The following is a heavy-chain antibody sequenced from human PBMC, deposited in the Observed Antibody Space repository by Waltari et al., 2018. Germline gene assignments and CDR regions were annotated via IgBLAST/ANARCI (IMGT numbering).Heavy chain of an antibody. J-gene: IGHJ6*04. CDR1: GGSISSYY. D-gene: IGHD6-13*01. V-gene: IGHV4-59*01. CDR2: IYYSGST. CDR3: ARDPLIAAAGTGSDV. Sequence: QVQLQESGPGLVKPSETLSLTCTVSGGSISSYYWSWIRQPPGKGLEWIGSIYYSGSTNYNTPLKSRVTISVDTSKNQFSLKLSSVTAADTAGYYCARDPLIAAAGTGSDVWGKGTTVTVSS.